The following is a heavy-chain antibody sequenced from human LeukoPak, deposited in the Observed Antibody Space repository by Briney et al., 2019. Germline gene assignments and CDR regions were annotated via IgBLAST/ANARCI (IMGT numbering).Heavy chain of an antibody. CDR3: AINPYVPITIFGVEQGGLPFDP. Sequence: GGSLRLSCAASGFTFSSYSMNWVRQAPGKGLEWVSYISSSSSTIYYADSVKGRFTISRDNAKNSLYLQMNSLRAEDTAVYYCAINPYVPITIFGVEQGGLPFDPWGQGTLVTVSS. V-gene: IGHV3-48*01. CDR2: ISSSSSTI. CDR1: GFTFSSYS. J-gene: IGHJ5*02. D-gene: IGHD3-3*01.